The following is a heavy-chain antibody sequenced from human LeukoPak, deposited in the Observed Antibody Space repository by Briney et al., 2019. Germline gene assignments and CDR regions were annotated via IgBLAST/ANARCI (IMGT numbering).Heavy chain of an antibody. V-gene: IGHV1-69*05. Sequence: SVKVSCKASGGTFSSYAISWVRQAPGQGLEWTGGIIPIFGTANYAQKFQGRVTITTDESTSTAYMELSSLRSEDTAVYYCASWVPLPFGDSGWFDPWGQGTLVTVSS. J-gene: IGHJ5*02. CDR3: ASWVPLPFGDSGWFDP. CDR1: GGTFSSYA. D-gene: IGHD3-10*01. CDR2: IIPIFGTA.